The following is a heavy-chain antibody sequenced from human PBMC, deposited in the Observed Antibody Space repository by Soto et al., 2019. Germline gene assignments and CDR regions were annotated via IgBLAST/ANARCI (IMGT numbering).Heavy chain of an antibody. V-gene: IGHV4-30-2*01. J-gene: IGHJ5*02. Sequence: SETLSLTCTVSGGTISSGGYSWSWIRQPPGKGLEWIGYIYHSGSTYYNPSLKSRVTISVDRSKNQFSLKLSSVTAADTAVYYCARDRDRNWFDPWGQGTLVTVSS. CDR3: ARDRDRNWFDP. D-gene: IGHD3-10*01. CDR2: IYHSGST. CDR1: GGTISSGGYS.